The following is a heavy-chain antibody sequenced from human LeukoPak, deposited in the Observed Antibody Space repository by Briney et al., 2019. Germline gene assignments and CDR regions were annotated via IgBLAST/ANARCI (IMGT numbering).Heavy chain of an antibody. CDR3: ARYTAMVAFHAHGFDI. Sequence: SETLSLTCTVSGGSISSYYWSWIRQPPGKGLEWIGYIYYSGSTNYNPSLKSRVTISVDTSKNQFSLKLRSVTAADTAVYYCARYTAMVAFHAHGFDIWGKGTMVTVS. CDR2: IYYSGST. D-gene: IGHD5-18*01. J-gene: IGHJ3*02. V-gene: IGHV4-59*01. CDR1: GGSISSYY.